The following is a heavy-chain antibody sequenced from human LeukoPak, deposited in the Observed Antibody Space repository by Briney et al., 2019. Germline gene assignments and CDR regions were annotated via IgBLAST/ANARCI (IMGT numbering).Heavy chain of an antibody. J-gene: IGHJ4*02. Sequence: AGGSLRLSFAASGFTFSSYSMNWFRQAPGKGLEWVSYISSSISTIYYADSVKGRFTISRDNAKNSLYLQMNSLRAEDTAVYYCARDSYRKYYYDSSGYLPEFDYWGQGTLVTVSS. V-gene: IGHV3-48*01. CDR2: ISSSISTI. CDR1: GFTFSSYS. CDR3: ARDSYRKYYYDSSGYLPEFDY. D-gene: IGHD3-22*01.